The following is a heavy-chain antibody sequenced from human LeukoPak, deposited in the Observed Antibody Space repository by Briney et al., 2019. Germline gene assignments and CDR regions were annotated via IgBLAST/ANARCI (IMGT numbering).Heavy chain of an antibody. Sequence: PGGSLRLSCAASGFTFSSYAMSWVRQAPGKGLEWVSAIRGSGGSTYYADSVKGRYTISTDNSKNTLYLQMNSLRAEDTAVYYCAKGSATVTTGDYFDYWGQGTLVTVSS. CDR1: GFTFSSYA. CDR3: AKGSATVTTGDYFDY. D-gene: IGHD4-17*01. J-gene: IGHJ4*02. CDR2: IRGSGGST. V-gene: IGHV3-23*01.